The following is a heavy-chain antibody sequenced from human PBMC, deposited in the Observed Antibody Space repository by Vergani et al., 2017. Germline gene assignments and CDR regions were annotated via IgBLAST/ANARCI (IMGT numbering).Heavy chain of an antibody. Sequence: QVQLVQSGAEVKKPGSSVKVSCKASGGTFSSYAISWVRQAPGQGLEWMGRIIPNSGGTNYAQKFQGRVTMTRDTSIRTAYMELSRLRSDDTAVYYCASPVPTIRSYYYYGMDVWGQGTTVTVSS. CDR2: IIPNSGGT. J-gene: IGHJ6*02. D-gene: IGHD5-12*01. V-gene: IGHV1-2*02. CDR3: ASPVPTIRSYYYYGMDV. CDR1: GGTFSSYA.